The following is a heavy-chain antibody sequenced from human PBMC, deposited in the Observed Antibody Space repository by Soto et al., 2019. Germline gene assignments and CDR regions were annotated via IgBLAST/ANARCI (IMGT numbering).Heavy chain of an antibody. CDR2: ISWDGGST. Sequence: GGSLRLSCAASGFTFDDYTMHWVRQAPGKGLEWVSLISWDGGSTYYADSVKGRFTISRDNSKNSLYLQMNSLRTEDTALYYCAKDISGSGSYGYYYGMDVWGQGTTVTVSS. J-gene: IGHJ6*02. V-gene: IGHV3-43*01. D-gene: IGHD3-10*01. CDR3: AKDISGSGSYGYYYGMDV. CDR1: GFTFDDYT.